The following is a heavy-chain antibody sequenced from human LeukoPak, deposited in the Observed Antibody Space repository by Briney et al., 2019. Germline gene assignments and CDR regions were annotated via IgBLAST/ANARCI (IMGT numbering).Heavy chain of an antibody. D-gene: IGHD3-22*01. CDR1: GFTFSSYA. CDR3: AKVSGYCFDSGGYYYFDY. J-gene: IGHJ4*02. Sequence: PGGSLRLSCAASGFTFSSYAMGWVRQAPGKGLEWVSGLSGSGGNTYYADSVTGRFTISRDNSKNTLSLQMNSLRAEDTAVYYCAKVSGYCFDSGGYYYFDYWGQGTLVTVSS. CDR2: LSGSGGNT. V-gene: IGHV3-23*01.